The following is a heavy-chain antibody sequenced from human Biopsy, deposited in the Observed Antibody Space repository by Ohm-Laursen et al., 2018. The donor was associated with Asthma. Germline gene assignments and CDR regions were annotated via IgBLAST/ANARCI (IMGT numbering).Heavy chain of an antibody. J-gene: IGHJ4*02. CDR2: IYSGGTS. CDR1: GFTFSIYD. CDR3: ARGDSSNWSHYYFDY. D-gene: IGHD3-22*01. Sequence: GSLRLSCSAFGFTFSIYDIHWVRQAPGKGLEWVSVIYSGGTSHTADSVRGRFTISRDYSKNTLYLQMHSLRAEDTAVYYCARGDSSNWSHYYFDYWGQGTMVTVSS. V-gene: IGHV3-53*01.